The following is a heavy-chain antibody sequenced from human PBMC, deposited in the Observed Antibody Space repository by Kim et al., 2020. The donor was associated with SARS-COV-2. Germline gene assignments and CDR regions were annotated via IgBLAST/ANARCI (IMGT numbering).Heavy chain of an antibody. CDR2: IYYSGST. CDR1: GGSISSGGYY. Sequence: SETLSLTCTVSGGSISSGGYYWSWIRQHPGKGLEWIGYIYYSGSTPYNPSLKSRVTISVDTSKNQFSLKLSSVTAADTAVYYCARARGGTMIVVVIGAFDIWGQGTMVTVSS. CDR3: ARARGGTMIVVVIGAFDI. D-gene: IGHD3-22*01. J-gene: IGHJ3*02. V-gene: IGHV4-31*03.